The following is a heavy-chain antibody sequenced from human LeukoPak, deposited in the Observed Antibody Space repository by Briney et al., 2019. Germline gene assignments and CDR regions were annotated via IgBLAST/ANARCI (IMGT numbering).Heavy chain of an antibody. Sequence: SQTLSLNCTVSGGSISSGGYYWRWIRQHPGKGLEWIGYIYYSGSTYYNPSLKSRVTISVDTSKNQFSLKLSSVTAADTAVYYCARELFPGGNYFDYWGQGTLVTVSS. J-gene: IGHJ4*02. V-gene: IGHV4-31*03. D-gene: IGHD2-21*01. CDR3: ARELFPGGNYFDY. CDR1: GGSISSGGYY. CDR2: IYYSGST.